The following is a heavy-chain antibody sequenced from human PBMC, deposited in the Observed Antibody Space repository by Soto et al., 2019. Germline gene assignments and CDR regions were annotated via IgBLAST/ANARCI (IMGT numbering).Heavy chain of an antibody. CDR3: ARDTLWNTAMGVFDH. CDR1: GFTFSNAW. J-gene: IGHJ4*02. CDR2: IKSKTDGGTT. Sequence: GGSLRLSFAASGFTFSNAWMSWVRQAPGKGLEWVGRIKSKTDGGTTDYAAPVKGRFTISRDSAMNSVSLQMNSLRAEDTAVYYCARDTLWNTAMGVFDHWGQGTLVTVSS. V-gene: IGHV3-15*01. D-gene: IGHD5-18*01.